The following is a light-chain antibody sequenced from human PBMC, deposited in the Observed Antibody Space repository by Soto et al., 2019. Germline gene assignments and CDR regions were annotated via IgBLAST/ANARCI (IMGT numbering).Light chain of an antibody. Sequence: EIVLTQTQATLSFSPGERASLSCRASQSVSSYLAWFQQIPGQAPRLLIYDASNRATGIPARFSGSGSGTDFTLTISSLEPEDFGVYFCHQRNKFGQGTLLEIK. J-gene: IGKJ5*01. CDR1: QSVSSY. V-gene: IGKV3-11*01. CDR3: HQRNK. CDR2: DAS.